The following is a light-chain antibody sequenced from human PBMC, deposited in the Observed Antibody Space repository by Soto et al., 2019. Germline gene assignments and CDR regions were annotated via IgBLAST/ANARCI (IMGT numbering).Light chain of an antibody. Sequence: DIVMTQSPESLAVSLGERATINCKSSQRVLYSSNNKNYLAWYQQRPGQPPKLLIYWASTRESGVPDRFSGSGSGTDFTLTITSLQAEDVAVYYCQQYESTPPTFGQGTKLEIK. CDR1: QRVLYSSNNKNY. V-gene: IGKV4-1*01. CDR3: QQYESTPPT. J-gene: IGKJ2*01. CDR2: WAS.